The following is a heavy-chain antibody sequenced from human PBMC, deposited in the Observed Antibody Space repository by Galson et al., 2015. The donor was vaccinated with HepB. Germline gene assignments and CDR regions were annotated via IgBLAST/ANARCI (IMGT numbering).Heavy chain of an antibody. D-gene: IGHD1-1*01. CDR3: ARDKYNWSDPLGDVHDY. CDR2: MSSSSSYT. CDR1: GFTFSDYY. Sequence: SLRLSCAASGFTFSDYYMSWIRQAPGKGLEWVSYMSSSSSYTNYADSVKGRFTISRDNAKNSLYLQMNSLRAEDTAVYYCARDKYNWSDPLGDVHDYWGQGTLVTVSS. V-gene: IGHV3-11*05. J-gene: IGHJ4*02.